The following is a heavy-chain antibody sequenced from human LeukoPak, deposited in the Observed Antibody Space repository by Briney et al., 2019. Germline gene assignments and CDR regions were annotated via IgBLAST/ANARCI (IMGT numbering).Heavy chain of an antibody. J-gene: IGHJ6*03. Sequence: GASVKVSCKASGGTFSSYAISWVRQAPGQGLEWMGGIIPIFGIANYAQKFQGRVTITADESTSTAYMELSSLRSEDTAVYYCARGPSTRPPLYYMDVWGKGTTVTVSS. CDR3: ARGPSTRPPLYYMDV. CDR2: IIPIFGIA. D-gene: IGHD2-2*01. V-gene: IGHV1-69*13. CDR1: GGTFSSYA.